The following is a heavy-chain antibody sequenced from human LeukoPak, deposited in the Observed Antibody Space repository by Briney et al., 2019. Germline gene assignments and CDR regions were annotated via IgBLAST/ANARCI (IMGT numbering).Heavy chain of an antibody. CDR3: ARDYGDC. V-gene: IGHV1-2*02. J-gene: IGHJ4*02. CDR2: INPNSGGT. D-gene: IGHD4-17*01. Sequence: ASVTVSFTSSAYTFTYYYIHWVRQAPGQGLEWLGRINPNSGGTSYAQKFQGRVTITRDTSINTAYMELSSLRSDDTAVYYCARDYGDCWGRGTLVTVSS. CDR1: AYTFTYYY.